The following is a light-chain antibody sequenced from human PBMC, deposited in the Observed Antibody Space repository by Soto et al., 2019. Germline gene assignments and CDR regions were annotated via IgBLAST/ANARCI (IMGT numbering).Light chain of an antibody. CDR2: AAS. Sequence: DIQMAQAPSCLSASVGDGVTITCRPSQGISNSLAWYQQKPGKVPKLLIHAASTLQSGVPSRFSGSGSGTDFTLTISSLQPEDVATYYCQKYDSAPTFGPGTKVDIK. CDR3: QKYDSAPT. CDR1: QGISNS. J-gene: IGKJ1*01. V-gene: IGKV1-27*01.